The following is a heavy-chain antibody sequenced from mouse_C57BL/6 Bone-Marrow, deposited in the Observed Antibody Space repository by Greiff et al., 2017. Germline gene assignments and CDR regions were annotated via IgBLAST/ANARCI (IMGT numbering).Heavy chain of an antibody. CDR3: TTLVLRYHFDY. CDR1: GFNIKDDY. J-gene: IGHJ2*01. D-gene: IGHD1-1*01. V-gene: IGHV14-4*01. Sequence: VQLKESGAELVRPGASVKLSCTASGFNIKDDYMHWVKQRPEQGLEWIGWIDPENGDTEYASKFQGKATITADTSSNTAYLQLSSLTSEDTAVXYCTTLVLRYHFDYWGQGTTLTVSS. CDR2: IDPENGDT.